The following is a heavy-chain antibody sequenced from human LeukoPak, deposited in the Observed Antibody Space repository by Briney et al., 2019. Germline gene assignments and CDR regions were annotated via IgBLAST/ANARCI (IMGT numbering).Heavy chain of an antibody. CDR1: GASVGSAGYY. D-gene: IGHD1-26*01. CDR2: VYYIDNT. CDR3: ARTQSQSGSYRYYFAY. J-gene: IGHJ4*02. V-gene: IGHV4-61*08. Sequence: PSETLSLTCTVSGASVGSAGYYWSWIRQPPGGGLEWIGYVYYIDNTNYNPSLKSRVTMSVNPSKNQFSLNLHSVTAADTAMYYCARTQSQSGSYRYYFAYWGQGTPVTVSS.